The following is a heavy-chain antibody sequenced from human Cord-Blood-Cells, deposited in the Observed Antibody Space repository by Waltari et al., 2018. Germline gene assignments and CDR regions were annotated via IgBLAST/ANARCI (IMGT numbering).Heavy chain of an antibody. CDR1: GGTVSSYD. V-gene: IGHV1-69*01. Sequence: QVQLVQSGAAVKKPGSSVKVSCKASGGTVSSYDISRVRQAPGQGLEWMGGIIPIFGTANYAQKFQGRVTITADESTSTAYMEVSSLRSEDTAVYSCARRDGSGSYYYFDYWGQGTLVTVSS. D-gene: IGHD3-10*01. CDR3: ARRDGSGSYYYFDY. CDR2: IIPIFGTA. J-gene: IGHJ4*02.